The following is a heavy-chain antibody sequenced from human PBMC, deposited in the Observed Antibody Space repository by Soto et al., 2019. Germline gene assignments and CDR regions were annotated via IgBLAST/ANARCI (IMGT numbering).Heavy chain of an antibody. CDR2: IKSKADGGTT. D-gene: IGHD1-26*01. V-gene: IGHV3-15*07. J-gene: IGHJ6*02. CDR1: LFLCSDGC. Sequence: GVPLRLSGPPSLFLCSDGCIIQIPQAPGYVSAWVGRIKSKADGGTTDFAAPVKGRVASSRANSKNTRYLQMNSRRAEDTAVYYCAKAFEDLGTIEYYYYYGMDVWGQGTKVTVTS. CDR3: AKAFEDLGTIEYYYYYGMDV.